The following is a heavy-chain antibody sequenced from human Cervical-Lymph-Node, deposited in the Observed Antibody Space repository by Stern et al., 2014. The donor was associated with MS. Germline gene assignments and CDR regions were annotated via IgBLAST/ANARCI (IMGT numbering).Heavy chain of an antibody. D-gene: IGHD5-18*01. Sequence: VQLVQSGTEVKKPGASVKVSCKASGDTFGTYGVNWVRQAPGQRLQWLGRSSGYKDNTNYAQRLQGRVTLTTDTSTTTACMELRSLRSDDTAVYYCAIMGTNGIDVWGQGTTVTVSS. CDR3: AIMGTNGIDV. J-gene: IGHJ6*02. CDR2: SSGYKDNT. V-gene: IGHV1-18*01. CDR1: GDTFGTYG.